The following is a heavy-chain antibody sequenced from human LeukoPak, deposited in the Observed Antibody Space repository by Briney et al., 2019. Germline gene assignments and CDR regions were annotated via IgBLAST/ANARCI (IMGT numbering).Heavy chain of an antibody. CDR3: ALAYCGGDCLDAFDI. J-gene: IGHJ3*02. CDR2: IIPILGIA. D-gene: IGHD2-21*02. CDR1: GGTFSSYA. Sequence: ASVKVSCKASGGTFSSYAISWVRQAPGQWLEWMGRIIPILGIANYAQKFQGRVTITADKSTSTAYMELSSLRSEDTAVYYCALAYCGGDCLDAFDIWGQGTMVTVSS. V-gene: IGHV1-69*04.